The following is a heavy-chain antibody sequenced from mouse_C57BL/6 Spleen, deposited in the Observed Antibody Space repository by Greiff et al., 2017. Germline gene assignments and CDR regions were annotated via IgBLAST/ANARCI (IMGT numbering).Heavy chain of an antibody. Sequence: QVQLQQSGAELARPGASVKLSCKASGYTFTSYGISWVKQRTGQGLEWIGEIYPRSGNTYYNEKFKGKATLTADKSSSTAYMELRSLTSEDSAVYFCARGETMVTTDYYFDYWGQGTTLTVSS. D-gene: IGHD2-2*01. CDR3: ARGETMVTTDYYFDY. V-gene: IGHV1-81*01. CDR2: IYPRSGNT. CDR1: GYTFTSYG. J-gene: IGHJ2*01.